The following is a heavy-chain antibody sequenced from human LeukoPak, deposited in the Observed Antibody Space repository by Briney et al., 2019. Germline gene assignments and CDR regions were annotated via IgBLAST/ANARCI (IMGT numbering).Heavy chain of an antibody. D-gene: IGHD6-13*01. J-gene: IGHJ4*02. Sequence: SETLSLTCSVSGDSISTYYWTWIRQPPGKGLEWIGSSYYSGSTNYNPSLKSRVTISVDTSKNQFSLKLNPVTAADTAVYYCASRISSGSSWYRPFDYWGQGTLVTVSS. CDR3: ASRISSGSSWYRPFDY. CDR2: SYYSGST. V-gene: IGHV4-59*01. CDR1: GDSISTYY.